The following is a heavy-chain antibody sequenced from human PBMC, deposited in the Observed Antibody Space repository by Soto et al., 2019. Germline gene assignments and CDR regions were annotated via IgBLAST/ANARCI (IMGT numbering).Heavy chain of an antibody. D-gene: IGHD4-17*01. CDR1: GGSISSGGYS. CDR3: AREAYGDYAFDH. J-gene: IGHJ4*02. V-gene: IGHV4-30-2*06. Sequence: QLQLQESGSGLVKPSQTLSLTCTVSGGSISSGGYSWNWIRQSPGRGLEWIGYIYHSGSTSYNPYLKSRLTILVDRSKNQFSLKLNSATAADTAVYYCAREAYGDYAFDHWGQGTLVTVSS. CDR2: IYHSGST.